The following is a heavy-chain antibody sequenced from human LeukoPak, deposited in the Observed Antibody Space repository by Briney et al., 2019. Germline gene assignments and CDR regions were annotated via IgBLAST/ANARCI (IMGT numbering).Heavy chain of an antibody. D-gene: IGHD4-17*01. CDR3: AREVATVTVRYYYYGMDV. J-gene: IGHJ6*02. V-gene: IGHV4-34*01. CDR1: GGSFSGYY. CDR2: INHSGST. Sequence: SETLSLTCAVYGGSFSGYYWSWIRQPPGKGLEWIGEINHSGSTNYNPSLKSRVTISVDTSKNQFSLKLSSVTAADTAVYYCAREVATVTVRYYYYGMDVWGQGTTVTVSS.